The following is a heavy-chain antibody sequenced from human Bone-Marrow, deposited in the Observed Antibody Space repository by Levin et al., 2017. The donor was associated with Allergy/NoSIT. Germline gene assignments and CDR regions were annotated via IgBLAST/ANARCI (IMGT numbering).Heavy chain of an antibody. Sequence: AGGSLRLSCAASGFTFNAYAMHWVRQAPGKGLQWVAVISSEGSREYYADSVKGRFTMSRDNSKDTLYLQMDSLRVEDTAVYFCVRAPNSAWHNFDYWGQGTLVTVSP. J-gene: IGHJ4*02. CDR2: ISSEGSRE. D-gene: IGHD6-19*01. CDR1: GFTFNAYA. V-gene: IGHV3-30-3*01. CDR3: VRAPNSAWHNFDY.